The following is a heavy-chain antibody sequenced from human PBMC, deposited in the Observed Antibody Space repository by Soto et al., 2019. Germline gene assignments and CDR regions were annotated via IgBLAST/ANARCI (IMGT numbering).Heavy chain of an antibody. CDR1: GYRFTSYW. D-gene: IGHD6-19*01. CDR2: IYPGDFDT. J-gene: IGHJ4*02. CDR3: ARRGTYSSGWDY. V-gene: IGHV5-51*01. Sequence: GESLKISCKASGYRFTSYWIGWVRQMPGKGLEYMGIIYPGDFDTRYSPSFQGQVTISVDKSVTTAYLQWSSLKASDTAMYYCARRGTYSSGWDYWGQATLVTVSS.